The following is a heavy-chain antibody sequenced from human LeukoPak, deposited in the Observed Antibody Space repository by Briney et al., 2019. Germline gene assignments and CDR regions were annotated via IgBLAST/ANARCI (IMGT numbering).Heavy chain of an antibody. V-gene: IGHV4-59*08. D-gene: IGHD4-17*01. CDR3: ARVGRTMTTVTTGGY. Sequence: PSETLSLTCTVSGGSISSYYWSWIRQPAGKGLEWIGYIYYTGSTYYNPSLKSRVTISVDTSNNQFSLKLNSVTATDTAVYYCARVGRTMTTVTTGGYWGQGTLVTVSS. J-gene: IGHJ4*02. CDR1: GGSISSYY. CDR2: IYYTGST.